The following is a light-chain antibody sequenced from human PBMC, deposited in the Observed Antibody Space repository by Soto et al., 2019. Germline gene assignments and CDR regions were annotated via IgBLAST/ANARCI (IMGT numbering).Light chain of an antibody. CDR2: QVS. Sequence: DVVMTQSPLSLSVTLGQPASISCRSSQGLVYSDGNTFLNWFHQRPGQSPRRLLDQVSNRDSGVPARFRGSGSGADYTLTISRVEAEDVGIYYCVQGTHWPWTFGQGTKVEIK. V-gene: IGKV2-30*01. J-gene: IGKJ1*01. CDR1: QGLVYSDGNTF. CDR3: VQGTHWPWT.